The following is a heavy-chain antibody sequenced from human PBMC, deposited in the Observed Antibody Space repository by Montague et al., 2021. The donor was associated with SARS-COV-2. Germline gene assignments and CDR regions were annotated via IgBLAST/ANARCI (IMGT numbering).Heavy chain of an antibody. V-gene: IGHV3-23*01. CDR1: GFTFSNYA. Sequence: SLRLSCAASGFTFSNYAMSWVRQAPGKGLEWVSAISGSGGSTYYADSVKGRFTISRDNSKNTLYLLMNSLRAEDTAVYYCAKDPHYDFWSGYYLDYWGQGTLVTVSS. CDR3: AKDPHYDFWSGYYLDY. J-gene: IGHJ4*02. CDR2: ISGSGGST. D-gene: IGHD3-3*01.